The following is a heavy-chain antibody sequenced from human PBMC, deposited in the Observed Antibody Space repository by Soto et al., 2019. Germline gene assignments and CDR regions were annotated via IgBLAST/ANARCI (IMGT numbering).Heavy chain of an antibody. Sequence: PSETLSLTCTVSGGSIRSYYWSWIRQPPGKGLEWIGNIYYSGSTNYNPSLKSRVTISVDTSKNQFSLKLSSVTAADTAVYYCARTYGDCFDYWGQGTLVTVSS. V-gene: IGHV4-59*01. CDR1: GGSIRSYY. D-gene: IGHD4-17*01. J-gene: IGHJ4*02. CDR3: ARTYGDCFDY. CDR2: IYYSGST.